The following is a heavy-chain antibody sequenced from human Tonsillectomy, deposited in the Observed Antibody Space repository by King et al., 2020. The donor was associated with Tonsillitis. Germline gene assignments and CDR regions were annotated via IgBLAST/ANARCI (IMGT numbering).Heavy chain of an antibody. CDR3: ANDPSKWELLPPYYLDY. Sequence: VQLVESGGGVVQPGRSLRLSCAASGFAFSSYGMHWVRQAPGKGLEWVTVISYDGSNQYYSDSVKGRFLISRDNFENTLYLQMNSLRAEDTALYFCANDPSKWELLPPYYLDYWGQGTLVTVSS. D-gene: IGHD1-26*01. CDR1: GFAFSSYG. CDR2: ISYDGSNQ. J-gene: IGHJ4*02. V-gene: IGHV3-30*18.